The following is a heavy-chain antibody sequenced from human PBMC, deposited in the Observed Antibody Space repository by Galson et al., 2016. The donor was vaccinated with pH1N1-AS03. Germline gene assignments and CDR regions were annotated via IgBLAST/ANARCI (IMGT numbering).Heavy chain of an antibody. J-gene: IGHJ5*02. D-gene: IGHD2/OR15-2a*01. Sequence: QSGAEVTKPGESLRISCRASGFTFTHYWIGWVRQLPGKGLEWMGIIYARDSDVRYNPSFQGQVTFSVDESIDTAYMQWSSLRASDTAMYFCARHGEPSTLSAWFDPWGQGTLVTVSS. CDR1: GFTFTHYW. CDR3: ARHGEPSTLSAWFDP. CDR2: IYARDSDV. V-gene: IGHV5-51*01.